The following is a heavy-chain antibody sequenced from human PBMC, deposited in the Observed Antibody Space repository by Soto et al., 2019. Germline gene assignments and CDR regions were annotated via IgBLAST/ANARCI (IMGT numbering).Heavy chain of an antibody. V-gene: IGHV1-69*12. Sequence: QVHLVQSGAEVKEPGSSVKVSCKASGATLDTFINFGITWVRRAPGQGLEWMGGILPVFGTPHYAQKFQGTVTIRADASTRTSSMALSRLRSEDTAVSYCARGAPTNIVFFMYAALELWRQATMLTVSS. CDR1: GATLDTFINFG. D-gene: IGHD2-8*01. CDR3: ARGAPTNIVFFMYAALEL. J-gene: IGHJ3*01. CDR2: ILPVFGTP.